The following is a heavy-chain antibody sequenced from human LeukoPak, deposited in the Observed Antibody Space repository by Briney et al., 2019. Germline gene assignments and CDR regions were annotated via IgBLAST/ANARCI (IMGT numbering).Heavy chain of an antibody. V-gene: IGHV1-8*01. Sequence: GASVKVSCKASGYTFTSYDINWVRQATGQGLEWMGWMNPNNGNTGYAQKFQGRVIMTRNTSISTAYMELSSLRSEDTAVYYCARGPLGYCSGGSCYSGEGGFDYWGQGTLATVSS. D-gene: IGHD2-15*01. CDR3: ARGPLGYCSGGSCYSGEGGFDY. CDR2: MNPNNGNT. J-gene: IGHJ4*02. CDR1: GYTFTSYD.